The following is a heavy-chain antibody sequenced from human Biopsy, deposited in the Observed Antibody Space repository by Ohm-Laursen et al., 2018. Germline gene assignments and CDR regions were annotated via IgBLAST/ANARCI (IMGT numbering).Heavy chain of an antibody. D-gene: IGHD1-26*01. CDR1: GDSISNDY. CDR3: ARRTSKYYVYGAFDI. CDR2: IHISGST. V-gene: IGHV4-4*07. Sequence: SQTLSLTCAVSGDSISNDYWSWIRQSPGQGLEWIGRIHISGSTSNNHSLKSRVTMSVDTSKNQFSLKLRSVTAADTAVYYCARRTSKYYVYGAFDIWGQGTMVTVSS. J-gene: IGHJ3*02.